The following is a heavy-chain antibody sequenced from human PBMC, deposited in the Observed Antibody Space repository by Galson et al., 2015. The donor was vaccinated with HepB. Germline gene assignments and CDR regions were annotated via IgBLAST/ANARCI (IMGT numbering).Heavy chain of an antibody. CDR3: AKGSGRWLPRYYFDY. CDR2: ISGSGDIT. CDR1: GFTFSNYA. V-gene: IGHV3-23*01. Sequence: SLRLSCAASGFTFSNYAFSWVRQAPGKGLEWVSAISGSGDITHYVDSVKGRFTISRDSSKNTLYLQMNSLRVDDTAVYYCAKGSGRWLPRYYFDYRGQGTLVTVSS. D-gene: IGHD5-24*01. J-gene: IGHJ4*02.